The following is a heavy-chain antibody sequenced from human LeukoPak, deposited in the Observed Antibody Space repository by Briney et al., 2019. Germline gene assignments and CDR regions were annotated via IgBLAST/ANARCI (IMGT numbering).Heavy chain of an antibody. D-gene: IGHD3-9*01. CDR3: ARSIGLTGGGVDV. CDR2: INTGVGTI. CDR1: GFTFTDDN. V-gene: IGHV3-11*01. Sequence: GGSLRLSCAASGFTFTDDNRNWVRQAPGEGRWWGSYINTGVGTIHHAGSVKGGFTIPRDNATKTLSLQMTSMRAEATAVYYCARSIGLTGGGVDVWGQGTTATVSS. J-gene: IGHJ6*02.